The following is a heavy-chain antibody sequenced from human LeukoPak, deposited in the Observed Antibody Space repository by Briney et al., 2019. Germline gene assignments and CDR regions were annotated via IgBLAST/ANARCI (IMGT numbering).Heavy chain of an antibody. CDR3: ARTVVVGYFDY. CDR2: IYSGGST. Sequence: GGSLRLSCAASGFTVSSNYMSWVRQAPGKGLEWVSVIYSGGSTYYADSVKGRFTISRDNSKNTLYLQMNSLRAEDTAVYYCARTVVVGYFDYWGQGTLVTVSS. V-gene: IGHV3-53*01. CDR1: GFTVSSNY. J-gene: IGHJ4*02. D-gene: IGHD2-15*01.